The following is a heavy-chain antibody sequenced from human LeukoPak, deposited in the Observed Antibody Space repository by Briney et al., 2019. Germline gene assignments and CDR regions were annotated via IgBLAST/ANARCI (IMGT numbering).Heavy chain of an antibody. J-gene: IGHJ4*02. Sequence: ASVKVSCKASGYTFTSYYMHWVRQAPGQGLGWMGGIIPIFGTANYAQKFQGRVTITADESTSTAYMELSSLRSEDTAVYYCASEGYSSSSWDYWGQGTLVTVSS. CDR1: GYTFTSYY. CDR2: IIPIFGTA. V-gene: IGHV1-69*13. CDR3: ASEGYSSSSWDY. D-gene: IGHD6-6*01.